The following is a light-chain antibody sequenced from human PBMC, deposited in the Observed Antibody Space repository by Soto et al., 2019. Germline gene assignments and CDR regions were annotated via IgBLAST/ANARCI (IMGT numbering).Light chain of an antibody. CDR1: QSVGSN. J-gene: IGKJ1*01. CDR3: QLYNNRPPWT. CDR2: GAS. V-gene: IGKV3-15*01. Sequence: EIVMAQSPATLSVSPGERVTLSCRASQSVGSNLAWYQQKPGQAPRLLIYGASTRATGVPARFSGTGSGTEFALTISSLQSEDFAFYYCQLYNNRPPWTFGQGTKVDTK.